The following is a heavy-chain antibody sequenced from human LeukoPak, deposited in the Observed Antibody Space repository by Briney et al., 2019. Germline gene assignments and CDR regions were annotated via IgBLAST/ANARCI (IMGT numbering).Heavy chain of an antibody. J-gene: IGHJ4*02. Sequence: GGSLRLSCAASGLTFSGYWMSWVRQAPGKGLEWVANINQGVSEKYYVDSVRGRFTISRDNAKKSLTLQMNSLRVDDTAVYYCASDGGPFDHWGQGTLVTVSS. CDR1: GLTFSGYW. CDR2: INQGVSEK. V-gene: IGHV3-7*01. CDR3: ASDGGPFDH. D-gene: IGHD3-3*01.